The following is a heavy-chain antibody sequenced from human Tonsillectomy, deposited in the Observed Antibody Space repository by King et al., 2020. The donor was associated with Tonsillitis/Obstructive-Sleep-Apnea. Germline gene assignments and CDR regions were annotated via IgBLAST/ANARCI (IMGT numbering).Heavy chain of an antibody. D-gene: IGHD2-15*01. Sequence: LVQSGAEVRKPGASVKISCKASGYTFTSNYIHWVRQAPGQGLEWMGIINPSDGKTTYAQDFQGRVTMTSDTSTSTVNMELISLRSADTAVYYCVRDDKDGRHLDYWGQGSLVTVSS. CDR3: VRDDKDGRHLDY. V-gene: IGHV1-46*01. J-gene: IGHJ4*02. CDR1: GYTFTSNY. CDR2: INPSDGKT.